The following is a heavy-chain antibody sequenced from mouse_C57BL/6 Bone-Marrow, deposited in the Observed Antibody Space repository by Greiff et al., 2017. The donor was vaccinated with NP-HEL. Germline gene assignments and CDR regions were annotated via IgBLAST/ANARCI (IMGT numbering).Heavy chain of an antibody. CDR2: IDPSDSET. V-gene: IGHV1-52*01. Sequence: VQLQQPGAELVRPGSSVKLSCKASGYTFTSYWMHWVKQRPIQGLEWIGNIDPSDSETHYNQKFKDKATLTVDKSSSTAYMQLSSLTSEDSAVYYCARKEENYYGSSGWLAYWGQGTLVTVSA. CDR1: GYTFTSYW. D-gene: IGHD1-1*01. CDR3: ARKEENYYGSSGWLAY. J-gene: IGHJ3*01.